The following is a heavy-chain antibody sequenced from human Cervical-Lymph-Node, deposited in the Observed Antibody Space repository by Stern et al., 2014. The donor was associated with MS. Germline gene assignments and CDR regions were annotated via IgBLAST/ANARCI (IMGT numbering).Heavy chain of an antibody. CDR1: GYNFTSYD. Sequence: VQLVESGPEVKKPGAPVKVSCKASGYNFTSYDITWVRQATVQGLDWWGWTTPYSGHTSTAQTFQARAPMPTNTPINTAHLALGSLKSEDTAVYYCATVYSPNVAATDTGVFSLAQHYWGQGTLVTVSS. D-gene: IGHD2-15*01. CDR2: TTPYSGHT. J-gene: IGHJ4*02. CDR3: ATVYSPNVAATDTGVFSLAQHY. V-gene: IGHV1-8*01.